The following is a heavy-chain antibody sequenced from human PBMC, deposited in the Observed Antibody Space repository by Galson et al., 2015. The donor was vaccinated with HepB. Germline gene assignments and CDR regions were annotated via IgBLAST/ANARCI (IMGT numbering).Heavy chain of an antibody. Sequence: SVKVSCKASGYTFTSYYMHWVRQAPGQGLEWMGIINPSGGSTSYAQKFQGRVTMTRDTSTSTVYMELSSLRSEDTAVYYCASYCSSTSCYRADAFDIWGQGTMVTVSS. J-gene: IGHJ3*02. CDR2: INPSGGST. CDR3: ASYCSSTSCYRADAFDI. CDR1: GYTFTSYY. V-gene: IGHV1-46*01. D-gene: IGHD2-2*02.